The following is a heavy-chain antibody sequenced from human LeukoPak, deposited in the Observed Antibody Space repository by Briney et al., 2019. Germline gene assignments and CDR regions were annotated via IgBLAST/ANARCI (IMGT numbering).Heavy chain of an antibody. CDR1: GYTFTGYY. J-gene: IGHJ5*02. V-gene: IGHV1-2*02. D-gene: IGHD6-13*01. CDR3: ARTGEYSSSWYFPPFDP. CDR2: INPNSGRT. Sequence: ASVKVSCKASGYTFTGYYMNWVRQAPGQGLEWMGWINPNSGRTNYAQNFQGRVTMTRNTSIITAYMELSGLTSNDTAVYYCARTGEYSSSWYFPPFDPWGQGTLVTVSS.